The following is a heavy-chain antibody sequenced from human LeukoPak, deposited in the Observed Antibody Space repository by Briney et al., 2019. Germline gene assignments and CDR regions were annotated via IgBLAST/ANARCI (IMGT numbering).Heavy chain of an antibody. V-gene: IGHV3-23*01. J-gene: IGHJ6*03. D-gene: IGHD2-21*02. CDR3: ARAYCGGDCYEIRPAYYYYYMDV. CDR1: GFTFSSYA. CDR2: ISGSGGST. Sequence: SGGSLRLSCAASGFTFSSYAMSWVRQAPGKGLEWVSAISGSGGSTYYADSVKGRFTISRDNAKNSLYLQMNSLRAEDTAVYYCARAYCGGDCYEIRPAYYYYYMDVWGKGTTVTISS.